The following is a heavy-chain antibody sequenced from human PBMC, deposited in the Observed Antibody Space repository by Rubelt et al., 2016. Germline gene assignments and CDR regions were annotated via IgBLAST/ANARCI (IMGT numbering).Heavy chain of an antibody. CDR1: GYTFTSYA. Sequence: QVQLVQSGSELKKPGASVKVSCKASGYTFTSYAMNWVRQAPGQGLEWMGWINTNTGNPTSAQGIAGRFVCALDTSFRTEYLKISSLKAEDTAVYYCARVIAAREDYNWFDPWGQGTLVTVSS. J-gene: IGHJ5*02. CDR2: INTNTGNP. D-gene: IGHD6-6*01. CDR3: ARVIAAREDYNWFDP. V-gene: IGHV7-4-1*02.